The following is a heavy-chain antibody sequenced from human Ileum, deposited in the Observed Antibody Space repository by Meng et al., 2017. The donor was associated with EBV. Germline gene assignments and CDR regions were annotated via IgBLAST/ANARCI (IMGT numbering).Heavy chain of an antibody. CDR1: GGPFSSYL. V-gene: IGHV4-59*08. CDR3: ARGGWSLDY. CDR2: FYDIGST. D-gene: IGHD2-15*01. J-gene: IGHJ4*02. Sequence: VQFRASGAVVVHPSDLLPLTFNCSGGPFSSYLLSSIRNPPGKGLVWIGFFYDIGSTNYNPSLKCRVTISVDTSKHHFSLNLSFVTAPDTSVYECARGGWSLDYWGQGTLVTVSS.